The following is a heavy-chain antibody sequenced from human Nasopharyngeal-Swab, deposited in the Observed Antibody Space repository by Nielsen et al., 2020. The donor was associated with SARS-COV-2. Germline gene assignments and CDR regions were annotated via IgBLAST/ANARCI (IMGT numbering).Heavy chain of an antibody. D-gene: IGHD1-14*01. J-gene: IGHJ3*01. V-gene: IGHV1-8*02. CDR1: GYTFTSYD. Sequence: ASVKVSCKASGYTFTSYDINWVRQATGQGLEWMGWMNPNSANTGCAQKFQGRVTMTRNTSISTAYMELSSLRSEDTAVYYCAKRGAGTTGDAFDLWGQGTVVTVSS. CDR3: AKRGAGTTGDAFDL. CDR2: MNPNSANT.